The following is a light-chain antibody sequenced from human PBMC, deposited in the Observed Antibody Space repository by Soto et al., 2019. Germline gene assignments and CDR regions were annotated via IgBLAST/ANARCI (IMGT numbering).Light chain of an antibody. CDR1: QSVSSY. CDR2: GAS. Sequence: EIVLTQSPATLSLSPGERATLSCRASQSVSSYLAWYQKKPGQAPRLLIHGASNRATGIPARVSGSGSGTEFTLTISSLQSEDFAVYYCQQYNNWPTWSFGQGTKVDIK. V-gene: IGKV3D-15*01. CDR3: QQYNNWPTWS. J-gene: IGKJ1*01.